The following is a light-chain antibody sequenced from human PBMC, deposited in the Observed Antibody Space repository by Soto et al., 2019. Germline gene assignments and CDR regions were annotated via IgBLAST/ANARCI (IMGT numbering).Light chain of an antibody. V-gene: IGLV1-44*01. CDR2: SND. Sequence: QSVLTQPPSASGTPGQRVTISCSGSNSNIGKNTVNWYQQLPGMAPKLLIYSNDQRPSGVPDRFSGSKSGTSASLAISGLQSEDEADYYCAAWDDSLNGFWVFGGGTQLTVL. CDR3: AAWDDSLNGFWV. CDR1: NSNIGKNT. J-gene: IGLJ3*02.